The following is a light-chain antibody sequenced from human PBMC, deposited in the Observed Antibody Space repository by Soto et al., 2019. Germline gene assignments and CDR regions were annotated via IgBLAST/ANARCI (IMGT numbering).Light chain of an antibody. V-gene: IGLV2-14*01. CDR3: SSYTTDSSYV. CDR2: DVS. Sequence: QSALTQPASVSGSPGQSITISCTGTSSYVGGYNYVSWYQEHPGKAPKLMIYDVSNRPSGVSNRFSGSKSGNTASLTISGLQAEDDADYYCSSYTTDSSYVFGTGNKLTVL. CDR1: SSYVGGYNY. J-gene: IGLJ1*01.